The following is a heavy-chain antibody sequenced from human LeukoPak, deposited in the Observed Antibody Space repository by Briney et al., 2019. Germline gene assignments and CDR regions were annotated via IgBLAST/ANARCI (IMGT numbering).Heavy chain of an antibody. D-gene: IGHD3-22*01. V-gene: IGHV4-39*01. CDR3: ARQGLSSGYYHN. CDR1: GGSISSSSYY. Sequence: SETLSLTCTVSGGSISSSSYYWGWIRQPPGKGLEWIGSIYYSGSTYYSPSLKSRVTISVDTSKNQFSLKLSSVTAADTAVYYCARQGLSSGYYHNWGQGTLVTVSS. CDR2: IYYSGST. J-gene: IGHJ4*02.